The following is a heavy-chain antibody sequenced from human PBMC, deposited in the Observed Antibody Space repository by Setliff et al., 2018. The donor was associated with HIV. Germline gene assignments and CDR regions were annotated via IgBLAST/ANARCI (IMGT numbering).Heavy chain of an antibody. CDR1: GFTFSSYA. J-gene: IGHJ4*02. Sequence: GGSLRLSCAASGFTFSSYAMSWVRQAPGKGLEWVSAISGSGGSTYYADSVKGRFTISRDNSKNILHLQMNSLRAEDTGVYYCHSGYDTEEQCYFDYWGQGTLVTVSS. CDR2: ISGSGGST. CDR3: HSGYDTEEQCYFDY. V-gene: IGHV3-23*01. D-gene: IGHD5-12*01.